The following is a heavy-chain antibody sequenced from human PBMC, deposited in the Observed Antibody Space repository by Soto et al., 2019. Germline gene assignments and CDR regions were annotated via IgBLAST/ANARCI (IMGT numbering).Heavy chain of an antibody. CDR1: GGTFSSYA. CDR3: ARDHHCSSTSCYKDAFDI. CDR2: IIPIFGTA. Sequence: GASVKVSCKASGGTFSSYAISWVRQAPGQGLEWMGGIIPIFGTANYAQKFQGRVTITADKSTSTAYMELSSLRSEDTAVYYCARDHHCSSTSCYKDAFDIWGQGTMVTVSS. V-gene: IGHV1-69*06. J-gene: IGHJ3*02. D-gene: IGHD2-2*02.